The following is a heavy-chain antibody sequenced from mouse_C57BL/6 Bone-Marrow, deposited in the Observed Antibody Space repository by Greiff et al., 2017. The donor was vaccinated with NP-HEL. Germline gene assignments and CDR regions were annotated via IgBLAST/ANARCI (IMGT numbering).Heavy chain of an antibody. D-gene: IGHD1-1*01. Sequence: QVQLQQSGAELVKPGASVKMSCKASGYTFTTYPISWMTQSPGKCLEWIGNFHPYNDDTKYTEKFKGKATLTVDKSSSTLYLDLSRLTSDDSAVYYCARRSNFDYAMDYWGQGTAATVTS. CDR3: ARRSNFDYAMDY. J-gene: IGHJ4*01. V-gene: IGHV1-47*01. CDR1: GYTFTTYP. CDR2: FHPYNDDT.